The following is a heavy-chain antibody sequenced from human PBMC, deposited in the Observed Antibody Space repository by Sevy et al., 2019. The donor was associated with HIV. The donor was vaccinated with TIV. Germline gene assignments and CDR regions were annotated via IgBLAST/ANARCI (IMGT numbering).Heavy chain of an antibody. CDR1: GFTFSDYY. CDR3: ARDAYYYGSGSYPDY. CDR2: ISSSSYT. D-gene: IGHD3-10*01. Sequence: GGSLRLSCAASGFTFSDYYMSWIRQAPGKGLEWVSYISSSSYTNYADSVKGRFTISRDNAKNSLYLQMNSLRAEDTAVYYCARDAYYYGSGSYPDYWGQGTLVTVSS. J-gene: IGHJ4*02. V-gene: IGHV3-11*06.